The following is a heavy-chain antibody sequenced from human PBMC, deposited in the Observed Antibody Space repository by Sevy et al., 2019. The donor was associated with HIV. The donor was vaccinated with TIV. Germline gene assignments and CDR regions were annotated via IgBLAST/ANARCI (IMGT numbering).Heavy chain of an antibody. CDR1: GGSINNGGYY. CDR3: AKGWARGNSWFDS. V-gene: IGHV4-31*03. CDR2: IFTSGST. J-gene: IGHJ5*01. D-gene: IGHD3-16*01. Sequence: SETLSLTCTISGGSINNGGYYWTWIRQFPGKGLEWIGYIFTSGSTDSNPSLMSRVDIYLDSSQRHFTLNLRSVTAADTAVYYCAKGWARGNSWFDSWGQGILVTVSS.